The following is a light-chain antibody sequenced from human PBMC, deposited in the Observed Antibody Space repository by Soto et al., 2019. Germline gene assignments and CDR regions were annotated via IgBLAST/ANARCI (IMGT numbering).Light chain of an antibody. V-gene: IGLV2-14*01. Sequence: QSALTQPASVSGSPGQSITISCTGTSSDVVGYNYVSWYQQHPGKAPKLMIYDVSNRPSGVSNRFSGSKSGNTASLTISGLQAEDEADYYCSSYTSSSTQNVFGTGTKLTVL. J-gene: IGLJ1*01. CDR3: SSYTSSSTQNV. CDR2: DVS. CDR1: SSDVVGYNY.